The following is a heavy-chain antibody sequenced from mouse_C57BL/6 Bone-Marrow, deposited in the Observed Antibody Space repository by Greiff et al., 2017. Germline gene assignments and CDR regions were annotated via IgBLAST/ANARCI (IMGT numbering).Heavy chain of an antibody. Sequence: VMLVESGPELVKPGASVKLSCKASGYTFPSYDINWVKQRPGQGLEWIGWIYPRDGSTKYNEKFKGKATLTVDTSSSTAYMELHSLTSEDSAVYFCARGLPYYAMDYWGQGTSGTVSS. V-gene: IGHV1-85*01. J-gene: IGHJ4*01. CDR3: ARGLPYYAMDY. CDR1: GYTFPSYD. CDR2: IYPRDGST. D-gene: IGHD3-1*01.